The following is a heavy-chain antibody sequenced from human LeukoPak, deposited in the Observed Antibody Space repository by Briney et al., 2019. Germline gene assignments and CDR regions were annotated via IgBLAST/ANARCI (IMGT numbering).Heavy chain of an antibody. Sequence: GGSLRLSCAASGFTFDDYAMNWVRQAPGKGLEWVSGINWNGGSTGHADSVKGRFTISRDNAKNSLYLQMNSLRAEDTALYYCARDWSPGDFWSGYESPGNDYWGQGTLVTVSS. CDR2: INWNGGST. D-gene: IGHD3-3*01. CDR3: ARDWSPGDFWSGYESPGNDY. V-gene: IGHV3-20*04. CDR1: GFTFDDYA. J-gene: IGHJ4*02.